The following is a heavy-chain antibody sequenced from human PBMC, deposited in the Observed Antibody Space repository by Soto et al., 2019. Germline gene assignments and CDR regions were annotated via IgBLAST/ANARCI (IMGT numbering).Heavy chain of an antibody. D-gene: IGHD1-7*01. Sequence: EVQLLESGGGLVQPGGSLRLSCTASGFASGFAFNNYAMSWVRQAPGKGLEWGSGVTGGGDRTYYADSVKGRCTISRDNTKNTLYLQMNSLSGEDTAVYYLANDGTNVNTYLYDGIDVWGQGTTVTVSS. CDR1: GFAFNNYA. V-gene: IGHV3-23*01. CDR3: ANDGTNVNTYLYDGIDV. J-gene: IGHJ6*02. CDR2: VTGGGDRT.